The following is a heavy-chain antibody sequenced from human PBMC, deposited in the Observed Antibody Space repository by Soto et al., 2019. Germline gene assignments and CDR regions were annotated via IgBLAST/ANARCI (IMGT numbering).Heavy chain of an antibody. CDR2: ISSSSSWT. V-gene: IGHV3-11*05. CDR3: ARDRLTGYPHKYFDH. J-gene: IGHJ4*02. CDR1: GFTFSDYY. D-gene: IGHD3-9*01. Sequence: QVQLVESGGGLVKSGGSLRLSCAASGFTFSDYYMSWIRQAPGKGLEWISYISSSSSWTGYANSMKGRITISRDNAKNSVYLQFNSLRADDTAVYYCARDRLTGYPHKYFDHWGQGTLVTVSS.